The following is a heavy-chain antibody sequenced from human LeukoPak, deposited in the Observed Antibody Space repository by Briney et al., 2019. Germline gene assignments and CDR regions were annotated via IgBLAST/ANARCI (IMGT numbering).Heavy chain of an antibody. J-gene: IGHJ6*02. Sequence: GGSLRLSCAASGFALSSHWMTWVRQVPGRGPEWVANVNRDGSETYYLDSVKGRFTISKDNAKNSLYLQMNSLRAEDTALYHCARNNGMDVWGQGTTVIVFS. CDR2: VNRDGSET. CDR3: ARNNGMDV. CDR1: GFALSSHW. V-gene: IGHV3-7*03.